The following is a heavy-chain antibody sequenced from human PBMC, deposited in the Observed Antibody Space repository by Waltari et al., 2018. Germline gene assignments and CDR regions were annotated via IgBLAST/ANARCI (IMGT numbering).Heavy chain of an antibody. CDR3: ASHRPGGYGMDV. CDR1: GFTFSTYW. J-gene: IGHJ6*02. Sequence: VQLVESGGGLVQPGGSLRLSCEASGFTFSTYWMCWVRQVPGEGLVWVSTITSDGSRTRYADSVKGRFTISRDNAKNTLYLQTNSLRAEDTAVYYCASHRPGGYGMDVWGHGTTVTVSS. V-gene: IGHV3-74*01. D-gene: IGHD2-15*01. CDR2: ITSDGSRT.